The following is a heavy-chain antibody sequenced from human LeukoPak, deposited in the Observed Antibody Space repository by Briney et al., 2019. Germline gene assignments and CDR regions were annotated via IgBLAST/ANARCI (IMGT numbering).Heavy chain of an antibody. CDR1: GYMFNSYY. J-gene: IGHJ4*02. D-gene: IGHD5-18*01. V-gene: IGHV1-46*02. CDR2: INPGGGST. Sequence: ASVTVSFKASGYMFNSYYMHWVRQAPGQGLEWMGMINPGGGSTTYAQKFQDRVTMTRDTSTSTVYMELSSLRSEDTAVYYCAREPAMTYYFDYWGQGSLVTVSS. CDR3: AREPAMTYYFDY.